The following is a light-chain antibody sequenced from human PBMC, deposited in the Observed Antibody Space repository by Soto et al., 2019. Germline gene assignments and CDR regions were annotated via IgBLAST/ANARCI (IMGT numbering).Light chain of an antibody. V-gene: IGLV2-14*01. CDR3: SSYTSSSTYV. CDR2: DVS. CDR1: SSDVGGYNY. J-gene: IGLJ1*01. Sequence: QSVLTQPASVSGSPGQSITSCCTGASSDVGGYNYVPWYQQHPGKAPKPMIYDVSNRPSGVSNRFSGSKSGNTASLTISGLQAEDEADYYCSSYTSSSTYVFGTGTKVTVL.